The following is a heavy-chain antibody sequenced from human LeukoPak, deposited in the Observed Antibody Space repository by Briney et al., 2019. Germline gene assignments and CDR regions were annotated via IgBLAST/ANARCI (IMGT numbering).Heavy chain of an antibody. D-gene: IGHD2-15*01. CDR3: AKARYCSGGSCYFDY. CDR2: ISGSGGST. CDR1: GFTFSSYA. Sequence: GGSLRLSCAASGFTFSSYAMTWVRQAPGKGLEWVSAISGSGGSTYYADSVKGRFTISRDNSKNTLYLQMNSQRAEDTAIYYCAKARYCSGGSCYFDYEGQGTLVTVSS. V-gene: IGHV3-23*01. J-gene: IGHJ4*02.